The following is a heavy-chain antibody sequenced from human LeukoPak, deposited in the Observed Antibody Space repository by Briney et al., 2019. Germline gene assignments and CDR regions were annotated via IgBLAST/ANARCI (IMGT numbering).Heavy chain of an antibody. D-gene: IGHD3-9*01. CDR1: GFTFSSYG. V-gene: IGHV3-33*01. CDR3: ARSEGYYDILTGYYYYYGMDV. CDR2: IWYDGSNK. J-gene: IGHJ6*04. Sequence: GGSLRLSCAASGFTFSSYGMHWVRQAPGKGLEWVAVIWYDGSNKYYADSVKGRFTISRDNSKNTLYLQRNSLRAEDTAVYYCARSEGYYDILTGYYYYYGMDVWGKGTTVTVSS.